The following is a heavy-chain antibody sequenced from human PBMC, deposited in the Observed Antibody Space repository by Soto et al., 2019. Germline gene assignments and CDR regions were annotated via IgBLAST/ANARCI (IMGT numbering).Heavy chain of an antibody. V-gene: IGHV1-2*02. Sequence: ASVKVSCKASGYTFTGYYMHWVRQAPGQGLEWMGGINPNIGGTNYAQKFQGRVTITADASTSTAYMELSRLRSEDTAVYYCATDRFFDPWGQGTLVTVSS. CDR1: GYTFTGYY. CDR3: ATDRFFDP. D-gene: IGHD3-3*01. CDR2: INPNIGGT. J-gene: IGHJ5*02.